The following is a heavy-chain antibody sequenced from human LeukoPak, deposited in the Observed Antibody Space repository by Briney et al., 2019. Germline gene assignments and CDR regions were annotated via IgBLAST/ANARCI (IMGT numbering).Heavy chain of an antibody. Sequence: PGGSLRLSCAASGFIFSNYWMSWVRQAPGKGLEWVANINQDGSQIYFVDSLRGRFTISRDNAKNSVHLQMDSLRAEDMAVYYCARIGYSSSSFDYWGQGTLVTVSS. CDR2: INQDGSQI. V-gene: IGHV3-7*01. J-gene: IGHJ4*02. CDR3: ARIGYSSSSFDY. D-gene: IGHD6-13*01. CDR1: GFIFSNYW.